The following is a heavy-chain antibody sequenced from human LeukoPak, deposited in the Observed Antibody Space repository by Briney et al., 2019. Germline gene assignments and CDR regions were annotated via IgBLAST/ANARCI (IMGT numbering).Heavy chain of an antibody. V-gene: IGHV4-34*01. CDR3: ARGRNWNYKDY. CDR1: GGSFSGYY. D-gene: IGHD1-7*01. J-gene: IGHJ4*02. CDR2: INHSGST. Sequence: SETLSLTCAVYGGSFSGYYWSWIRQPPGKGLEWIGEINHSGSTNYNPSLKSRVTISVDTSKNQSSLKLSSVTAADTAVYYCARGRNWNYKDYWGQGTLVTVSS.